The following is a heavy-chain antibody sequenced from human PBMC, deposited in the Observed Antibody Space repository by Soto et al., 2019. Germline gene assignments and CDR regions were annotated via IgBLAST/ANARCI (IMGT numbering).Heavy chain of an antibody. CDR2: ISAYNGNT. J-gene: IGHJ4*02. V-gene: IGHV1-18*01. Sequence: GASVKVSCKASGYTFTSYGISWVRQAPGQGLEWMGWISAYNGNTNYAQKLQGRVTMTTDTSTSTAYMELRSLRSDDTAVYYCARDFRRGVGVGSMTFFDYWGQGTLVTVSS. D-gene: IGHD2-8*01. CDR1: GYTFTSYG. CDR3: ARDFRRGVGVGSMTFFDY.